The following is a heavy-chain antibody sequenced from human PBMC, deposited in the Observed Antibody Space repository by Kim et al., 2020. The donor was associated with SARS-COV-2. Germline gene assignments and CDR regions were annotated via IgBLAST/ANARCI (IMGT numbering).Heavy chain of an antibody. CDR2: INPNSGGT. CDR3: ARGEVGYSSGWFGGFD. Sequence: ASVKVSCKASGYTFTGYYMHWVRQAPGQGLEWMGWINPNSGGTNYAQKFQGRVTMTRDTSISTAYMELSRLRSDDTAVYYCARGEVGYSSGWFGGFDWGQGTLVTVSS. V-gene: IGHV1-2*02. D-gene: IGHD6-19*01. J-gene: IGHJ4*02. CDR1: GYTFTGYY.